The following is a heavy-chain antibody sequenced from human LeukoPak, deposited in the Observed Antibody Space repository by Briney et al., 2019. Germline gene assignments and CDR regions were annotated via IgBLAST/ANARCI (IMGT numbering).Heavy chain of an antibody. V-gene: IGHV3-30*03. CDR3: ARVRGHGDMIDY. D-gene: IGHD3-10*01. J-gene: IGHJ4*01. CDR2: ISYDGSNK. CDR1: GFTFSSYG. Sequence: PGRSLRLSCAASGFTFSSYGMHWVRQAPGKGLEWVAVISYDGSNKYYADSVKGRFTISRDNSKNTLYLQMNSLRAEDTAVYYCARVRGHGDMIDYWGQGTLVTVSS.